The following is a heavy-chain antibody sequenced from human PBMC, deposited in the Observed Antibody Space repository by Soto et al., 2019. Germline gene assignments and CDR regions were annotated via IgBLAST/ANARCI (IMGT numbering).Heavy chain of an antibody. D-gene: IGHD3-3*01. J-gene: IGHJ4*02. Sequence: QVQLVESGGGVVQPGRSLRLSCAASGFTFSSYGMHWVRQAQGKGLEWVAVIWYDGSNKYYADSVKGRFTISRDNSKNTLYLQMTILRAEDTAVYYCARAHQYFWSAVIDYWGQGTLVTVSS. CDR2: IWYDGSNK. CDR3: ARAHQYFWSAVIDY. CDR1: GFTFSSYG. V-gene: IGHV3-33*01.